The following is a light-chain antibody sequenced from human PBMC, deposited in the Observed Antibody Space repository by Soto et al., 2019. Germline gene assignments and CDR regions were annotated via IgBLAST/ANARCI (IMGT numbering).Light chain of an antibody. CDR2: DAS. J-gene: IGKJ1*01. CDR1: QSISSN. CDR3: QQYNNYPPWT. V-gene: IGKV3-15*01. Sequence: EIEMTQSPSTLSVSPGERATISCRASQSISSNLAWYQQKPGQAPRLLIFDASTWATGTPARFSGSRSGTEFTLTISSLQPEDFAAYYCQQYNNYPPWTFGQGTKVDIK.